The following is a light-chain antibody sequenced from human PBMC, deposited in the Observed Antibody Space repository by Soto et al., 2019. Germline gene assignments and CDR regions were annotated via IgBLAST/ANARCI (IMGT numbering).Light chain of an antibody. Sequence: IALASSPGTLSLSPGSRATPSCRASQSVSSSYLAWYQQKPGQAPRLLIYGASSRATGIPDRFSGSGSGTDFTLTISRLEPEDFAVYYCQQYGSSPSFGGGTKVDI. J-gene: IGKJ4*01. CDR2: GAS. CDR1: QSVSSSY. CDR3: QQYGSSPS. V-gene: IGKV3-20*01.